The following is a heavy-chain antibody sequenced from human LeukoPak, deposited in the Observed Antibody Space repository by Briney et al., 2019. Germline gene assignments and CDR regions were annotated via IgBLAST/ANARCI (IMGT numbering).Heavy chain of an antibody. CDR1: GFTFSSYG. V-gene: IGHV3-21*01. CDR3: VRDHDSNSGAFHF. Sequence: PGGTLRLSCAASGFTFSSYGMSWVRQAPGKGLEWVSSISSGSSHINYADSVKGRFTISRDNAKNSVYLQITSLRADDTAVYYCVRDHDSNSGAFHFWGQGTMVTVSS. D-gene: IGHD6-6*01. CDR2: ISSGSSHI. J-gene: IGHJ3*01.